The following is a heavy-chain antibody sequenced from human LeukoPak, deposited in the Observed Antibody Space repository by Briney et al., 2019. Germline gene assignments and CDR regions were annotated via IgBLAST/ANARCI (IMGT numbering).Heavy chain of an antibody. Sequence: KPGGSLRLSCAASGFTFSSYSMDWVRQAPGKGLEWVSSISSSSSYIYYAGSVKGRFTISRDNAKHSLYLQMNSLRAEDTAVYYCASSAPSDIWGRGTMVTVSS. J-gene: IGHJ3*02. V-gene: IGHV3-21*01. CDR3: ASSAPSDI. CDR2: ISSSSSYI. CDR1: GFTFSSYS.